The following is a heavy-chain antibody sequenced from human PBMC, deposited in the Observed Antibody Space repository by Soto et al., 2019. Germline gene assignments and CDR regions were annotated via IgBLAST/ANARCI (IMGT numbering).Heavy chain of an antibody. V-gene: IGHV4-39*01. D-gene: IGHD5-12*01. J-gene: IGHJ4*02. CDR1: GGSISSSSYY. CDR2: IYYSGST. Sequence: SETLSLTCTVSGGSISSSSYYWGWIRQPPGKGLEWIGSIYYSGSTYYNPSLKSRVTISVDTSKNQFSLKLSSVTAADTAVYYCARHSRSGYDTIDYWGQGTLVTVSS. CDR3: ARHSRSGYDTIDY.